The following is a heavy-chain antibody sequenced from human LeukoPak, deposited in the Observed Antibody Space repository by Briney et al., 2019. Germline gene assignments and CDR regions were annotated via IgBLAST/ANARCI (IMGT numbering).Heavy chain of an antibody. J-gene: IGHJ4*02. CDR1: GGSISSGGYY. CDR3: AKEGMIGGVIDY. Sequence: SETLSLTCTVSGGSISSGGYYWSWIRQPPGKGLEWIGYIYHSGSTYYNPSLKSRVTISVDRSKNQFSLKLSSVTAADTAVYYCAKEGMIGGVIDYWGQGALVTVSS. V-gene: IGHV4-30-2*01. D-gene: IGHD3-16*01. CDR2: IYHSGST.